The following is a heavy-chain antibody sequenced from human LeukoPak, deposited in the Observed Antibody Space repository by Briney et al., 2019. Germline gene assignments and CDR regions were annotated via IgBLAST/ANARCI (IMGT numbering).Heavy chain of an antibody. D-gene: IGHD4-23*01. CDR3: AKDLGNYGDYVGWFDP. CDR2: INSDGSST. CDR1: GFTFSSYW. J-gene: IGHJ5*02. V-gene: IGHV3-74*01. Sequence: GGSLRLSCAASGFTFSSYWMHWVRQAPGKGLVWVSRINSDGSSTSYADSVKGRFTISRDNAKNTLYLQMKDLRAEDTAVYYCAKDLGNYGDYVGWFDPWGQGTLVTVSS.